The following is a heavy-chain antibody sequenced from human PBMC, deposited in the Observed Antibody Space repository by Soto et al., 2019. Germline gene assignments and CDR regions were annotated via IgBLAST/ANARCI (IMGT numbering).Heavy chain of an antibody. CDR1: GASIYNGGYF. V-gene: IGHV4-30-4*01. CDR2: IYNSGSP. Sequence: PSETLSLTCSVSGASIYNGGYFWSWIRQSPGKGLEWIGYIYNSGSPYYNPSLKSRVTISVDTSKNQFSLALTSVTAADTAVYYCARSDGRYWGQGTLVTVSS. CDR3: ARSDGRY. J-gene: IGHJ4*02.